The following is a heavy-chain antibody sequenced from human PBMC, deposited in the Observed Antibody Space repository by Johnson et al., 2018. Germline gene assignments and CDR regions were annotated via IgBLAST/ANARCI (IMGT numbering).Heavy chain of an antibody. CDR2: LSYDGSNK. D-gene: IGHD4-17*01. CDR3: ARDYGDDRFYYYYYMDV. Sequence: QVQLVESGGGVVQPGRSLRLSCAASGFTFSSYGMHWVRQAPGKGLEWVAVLSYDGSNKHYADSVKGRFTISRDNSKNTLYVQMNSLRAEDTAVYYCARDYGDDRFYYYYYMDVWGKGTTVTVSS. J-gene: IGHJ6*03. V-gene: IGHV3-30*03. CDR1: GFTFSSYG.